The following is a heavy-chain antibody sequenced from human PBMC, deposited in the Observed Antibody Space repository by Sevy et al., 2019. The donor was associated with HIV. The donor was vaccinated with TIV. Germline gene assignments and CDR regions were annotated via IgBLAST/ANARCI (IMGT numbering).Heavy chain of an antibody. V-gene: IGHV3-30*18. Sequence: GGSLRLSCAVSGFTFSSYGMHWVRQAPGKGLEWVAVISYDGSNKYYADSVKGRFTISSDNSKNTLYLQMNSLRAEDTAVYYCAKVRRMYTAIHNLDYWGQGTLVTVSS. CDR3: AKVRRMYTAIHNLDY. J-gene: IGHJ4*02. CDR2: ISYDGSNK. CDR1: GFTFSSYG. D-gene: IGHD5-18*01.